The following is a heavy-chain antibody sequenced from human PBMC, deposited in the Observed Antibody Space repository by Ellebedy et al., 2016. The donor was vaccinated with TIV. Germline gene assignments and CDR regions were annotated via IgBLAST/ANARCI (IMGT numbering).Heavy chain of an antibody. V-gene: IGHV3-23*01. J-gene: IGHJ4*02. CDR1: GFSFSTYS. Sequence: GGSLRLSCEASGFSFSTYSMNWVRQAPGKGLEWVSGVYGSGDSKFYADSVKGRFTISRDNSKNTLFLQMNSLRAEDTAVYYCAKDRVPDGCWNFDFWGQGTLVTVSS. D-gene: IGHD1-1*01. CDR2: VYGSGDSK. CDR3: AKDRVPDGCWNFDF.